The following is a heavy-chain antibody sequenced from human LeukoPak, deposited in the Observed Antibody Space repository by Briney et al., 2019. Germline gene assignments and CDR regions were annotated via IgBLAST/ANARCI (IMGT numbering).Heavy chain of an antibody. V-gene: IGHV1-69*13. CDR2: IIPIFGTA. CDR3: ARANKMATITDWFDP. Sequence: SVKVSCKASGGTFSSYATSWVRQAPGQGLEWMGGIIPIFGTANYAQKLQGRVTITADESTSTAYMELSSLRSEDTAVYYCARANKMATITDWFDPWGQGTLVTVSS. D-gene: IGHD5-24*01. J-gene: IGHJ5*02. CDR1: GGTFSSYA.